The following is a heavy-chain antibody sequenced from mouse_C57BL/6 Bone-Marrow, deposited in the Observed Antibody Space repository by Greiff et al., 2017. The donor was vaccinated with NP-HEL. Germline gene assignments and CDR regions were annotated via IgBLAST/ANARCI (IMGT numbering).Heavy chain of an antibody. CDR2: ISNGGGST. V-gene: IGHV5-12*01. CDR1: GFTFSDYY. J-gene: IGHJ3*01. D-gene: IGHD2-3*01. Sequence: LQQSGGGLVQPGGSLKLSCAASGFTFSDYYMYWVRQTPEKRLEWVAYISNGGGSTYYPDTVKGRFTISRDNAKNTLYLQMSRLKSEDTAMYYCARPRDGYSWFAYWGQGTLVTVSA. CDR3: ARPRDGYSWFAY.